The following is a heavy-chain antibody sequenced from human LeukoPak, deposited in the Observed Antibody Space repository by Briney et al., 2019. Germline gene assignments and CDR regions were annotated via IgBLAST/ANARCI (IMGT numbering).Heavy chain of an antibody. CDR2: INPSGGST. CDR1: GYTFTSYY. J-gene: IGHJ4*02. D-gene: IGHD1-26*01. Sequence: ASVKVSCKASGYTFTSYYMHWVRQAPGQGLEWMGIINPSGGSTSYAQKFQGRVTMTRDMSTSTVYMELSSLRSEDTAVYYCARDSQRSGSYPYYFDYWGQGTLVTVSS. V-gene: IGHV1-46*01. CDR3: ARDSQRSGSYPYYFDY.